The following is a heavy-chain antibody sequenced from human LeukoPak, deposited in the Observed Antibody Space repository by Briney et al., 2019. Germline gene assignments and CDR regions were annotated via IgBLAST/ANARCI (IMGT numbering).Heavy chain of an antibody. CDR1: GFTFSSYA. D-gene: IGHD6-19*01. CDR3: ARVAALRHYFDN. V-gene: IGHV3-23*01. J-gene: IGHJ4*02. Sequence: GGSLRLSCAASGFTFSSYALSWVRQAPGKGLEWVSGISGSGDSTYYADFVKGRFTISRDNTKKSLYLQMNSLRAEDTAIYYCARVAALRHYFDNWGQGTLVSVST. CDR2: ISGSGDST.